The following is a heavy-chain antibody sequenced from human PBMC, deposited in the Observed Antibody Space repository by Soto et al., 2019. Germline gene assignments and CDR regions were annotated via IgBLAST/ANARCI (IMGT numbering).Heavy chain of an antibody. CDR1: GFTFSSYW. Sequence: PGGSLRLSCAASGFTFSSYWMSWVRQAPGKGLEWVANIKQDGSEKYYVDSVKGRFTISRDNAKNSLYLQMNSLRAEDTAVYYCARDETKAEDYYGSGSYWELNQAPLFDYWGQGTLVTVSS. D-gene: IGHD3-10*01. CDR2: IKQDGSEK. V-gene: IGHV3-7*04. J-gene: IGHJ4*02. CDR3: ARDETKAEDYYGSGSYWELNQAPLFDY.